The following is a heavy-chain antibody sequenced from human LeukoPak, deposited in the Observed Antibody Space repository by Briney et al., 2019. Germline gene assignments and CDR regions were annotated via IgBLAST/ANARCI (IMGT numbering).Heavy chain of an antibody. V-gene: IGHV1-2*02. Sequence: ASVKVSCKASGYTFTGYYIHWVRQAPGQGLEWMGWINPDSGGTKSAQKFQGRVAITWDTSITTAYMDLSRLTSDDTAVYYCARDRYGDGFAHLDYWGQGALVTVSS. CDR2: INPDSGGT. J-gene: IGHJ4*02. CDR3: ARDRYGDGFAHLDY. D-gene: IGHD5-24*01. CDR1: GYTFTGYY.